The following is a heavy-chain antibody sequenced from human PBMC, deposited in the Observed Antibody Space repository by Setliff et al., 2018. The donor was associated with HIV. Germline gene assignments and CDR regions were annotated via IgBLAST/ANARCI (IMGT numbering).Heavy chain of an antibody. D-gene: IGHD5-12*01. Sequence: PGGSLRLSCAVSGFTVTSHYMTWVRQAPGKGLEWVSIIYSGGTIHDADSVKGRFSISRDNAKNTLYLQMNGLRGEDTAVYYCAKGIEMATIMSAFDIWGQGTMVTVSS. CDR3: AKGIEMATIMSAFDI. CDR1: GFTVTSHY. J-gene: IGHJ3*02. V-gene: IGHV3-66*01. CDR2: IYSGGTI.